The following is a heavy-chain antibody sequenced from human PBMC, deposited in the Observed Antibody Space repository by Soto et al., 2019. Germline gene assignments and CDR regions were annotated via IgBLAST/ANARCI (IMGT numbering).Heavy chain of an antibody. CDR3: AKATFECVFGSGDYYYYGTVV. J-gene: IGHJ6*02. CDR1: GGAFSTYS. CDR2: IIPMLGKT. V-gene: IGHV1-69*13. Sequence: ASVKVSCKASGGAFSTYSISWVRQAPGQGLEWMGGIIPMLGKTNYAQKFQGRVTITADESTSTAYMDLSSLRSDDTAVYYCAKATFECVFGSGDYYYYGTVVWG. D-gene: IGHD3-10*01.